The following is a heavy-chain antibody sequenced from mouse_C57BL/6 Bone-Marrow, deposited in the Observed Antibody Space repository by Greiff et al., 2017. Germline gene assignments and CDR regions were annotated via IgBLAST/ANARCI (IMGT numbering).Heavy chain of an antibody. CDR1: GYTFTSYG. CDR2: IYPRSGNT. Sequence: VQLQQSGAELARPGASVKLSCKASGYTFTSYGISWVKQRTGQGLEWIGEIYPRSGNTYYNEKFKGKATLAADKSSSTAYMERRSLTSEDSAVYFCARGVLLPLWYFDVWGTGTTVTVSS. J-gene: IGHJ1*03. D-gene: IGHD1-1*01. V-gene: IGHV1-81*01. CDR3: ARGVLLPLWYFDV.